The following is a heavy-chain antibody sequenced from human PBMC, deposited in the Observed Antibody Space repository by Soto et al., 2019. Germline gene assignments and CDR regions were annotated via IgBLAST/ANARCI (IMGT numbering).Heavy chain of an antibody. J-gene: IGHJ6*02. CDR1: CGSISGSNW. D-gene: IGHD6-13*01. CDR3: ARDGIAAASVGGADMDV. Sequence: SETLSLTCAVSCGSISGSNWWSWVRQPPGKGLEWIGEIYHSGSTNYNPSLKSRVTISVDKSKNQFSLKLSSVTAADTAVYYCARDGIAAASVGGADMDVWGQGTTVTVSS. CDR2: IYHSGST. V-gene: IGHV4-4*02.